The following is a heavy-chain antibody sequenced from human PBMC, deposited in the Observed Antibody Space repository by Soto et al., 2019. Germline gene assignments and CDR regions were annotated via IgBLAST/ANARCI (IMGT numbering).Heavy chain of an antibody. D-gene: IGHD1-26*01. CDR3: AKDLRPDGRYDFDY. CDR2: MIGDGTSW. Sequence: EVQLLESGGGLAQAGVSLRLSCAASGFDFRIYAMNWVRQAPGKGLEWVAVMIGDGTSWDYADSVRGRFTISRDNSKNTLYLQMNSLRAEDTAVYYCAKDLRPDGRYDFDYWGQGTLVTVSS. J-gene: IGHJ4*02. CDR1: GFDFRIYA. V-gene: IGHV3-23*01.